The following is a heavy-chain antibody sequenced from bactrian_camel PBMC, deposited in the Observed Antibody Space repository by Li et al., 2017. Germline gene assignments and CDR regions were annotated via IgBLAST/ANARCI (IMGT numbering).Heavy chain of an antibody. D-gene: IGHD7*01. J-gene: IGHJ4*01. V-gene: IGHV3S40*01. CDR3: FTGNSGGT. Sequence: DVQLVESGGGSLQAGESLTLSCVVSGDTNGCLGWFRQGPGKEREGVASIYMGGDHTFYADSVKGRLTISQDNAKNTVYLQMNRLKPEDTAMYYCFTGNSGGTRGQGTQVTVS. CDR1: GDTNGC. CDR2: IYMGGDHT.